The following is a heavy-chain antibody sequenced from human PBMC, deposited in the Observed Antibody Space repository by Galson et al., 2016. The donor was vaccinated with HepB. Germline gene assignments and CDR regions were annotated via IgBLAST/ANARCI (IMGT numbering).Heavy chain of an antibody. CDR1: GFTASSNY. CDR3: ASHPGVATEV. CDR2: IYSGGTT. J-gene: IGHJ4*02. V-gene: IGHV3-53*01. Sequence: SLRLSCAASGFTASSNYMSWVRQAPRKGLEGVSVIYSGGTTFYGDSVKGRFTISRDTSKNTLYLQLNSLRAEDTAVHYCASHPGVATEVWGQGTLVTVSS. D-gene: IGHD5-12*01.